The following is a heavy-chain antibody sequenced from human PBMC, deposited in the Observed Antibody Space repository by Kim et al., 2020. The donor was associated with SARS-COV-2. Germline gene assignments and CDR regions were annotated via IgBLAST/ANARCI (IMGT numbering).Heavy chain of an antibody. CDR2: IKQDGSEK. D-gene: IGHD3-3*01. J-gene: IGHJ4*02. Sequence: GGSLRLSCAASGFIFNSYWMSCVRQAPGKGLEWVASIKQDGSEKYYVDSVKGRFTISRDNAKNSLYLQMNSLRGEDTAVYYCAREWRYWGQGTLVTVSS. CDR3: AREWRY. V-gene: IGHV3-7*03. CDR1: GFIFNSYW.